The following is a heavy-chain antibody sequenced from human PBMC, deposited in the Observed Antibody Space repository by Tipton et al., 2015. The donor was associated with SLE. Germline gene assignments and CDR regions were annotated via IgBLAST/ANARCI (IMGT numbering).Heavy chain of an antibody. D-gene: IGHD3-3*01. CDR3: ARAPLFGVVTVRGPFDY. J-gene: IGHJ4*02. V-gene: IGHV4-59*02. Sequence: LSLPCTVSGGSVNGHYWTFILPSPFPFLSFIFYIYYKGSTDYKSSLKSRLTISIDTSKNQVSLKLTSVTAADTAVYYCARAPLFGVVTVRGPFDYWGQGTLVTVSS. CDR2: IYYKGST. CDR1: GGSVNGHY.